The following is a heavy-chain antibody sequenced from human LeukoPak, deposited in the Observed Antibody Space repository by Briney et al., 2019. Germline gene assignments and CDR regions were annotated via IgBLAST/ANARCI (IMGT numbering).Heavy chain of an antibody. CDR2: ISWNSGSI. CDR1: GFTFDDYA. Sequence: GRSLRLSCAASGFTFDDYAMHWVRQAPGKGLEWVSGISWNSGSIGYADSVKGRFTIPRDNAKNSLYLQMNSLRAEDMALYYCAKGGNYYGSADMDVWGKGTTVTVSS. J-gene: IGHJ6*03. V-gene: IGHV3-9*03. CDR3: AKGGNYYGSADMDV. D-gene: IGHD3-10*01.